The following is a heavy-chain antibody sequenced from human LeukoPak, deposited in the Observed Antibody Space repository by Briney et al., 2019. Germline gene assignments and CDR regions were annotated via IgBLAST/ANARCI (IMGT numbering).Heavy chain of an antibody. CDR3: AKDEGPYDFWSGYYNPAEYFQH. CDR2: IWYDGSNK. D-gene: IGHD3-3*01. V-gene: IGHV3-33*06. Sequence: GRSLRLSCAASGFTFSSYGMHWVRQAPGKGLEWVAVIWYDGSNKYYADSVKGRFTISRDNSKNTLYLQMNSLRAEDTAVYHCAKDEGPYDFWSGYYNPAEYFQHWGQGTLVTVSS. J-gene: IGHJ1*01. CDR1: GFTFSSYG.